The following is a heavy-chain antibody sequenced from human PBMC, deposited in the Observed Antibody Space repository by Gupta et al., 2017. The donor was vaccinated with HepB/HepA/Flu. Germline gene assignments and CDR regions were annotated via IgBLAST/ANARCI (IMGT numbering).Heavy chain of an antibody. V-gene: IGHV3-30-3*01. CDR1: AFLFSSSP. Sequence: QVQLVESGGGLVQPGRSLSLSCSASAFLFSSSPMHWVRQGQGKGLGWVGVISNDGNSKYYAESVKGRFTISRDNSKNMLYLQMNSLRVDDTALDYGARGYQLLSDRFDPWGQGTLVTVSS. J-gene: IGHJ5*02. CDR2: ISNDGNSK. D-gene: IGHD2-2*01. CDR3: ARGYQLLSDRFDP.